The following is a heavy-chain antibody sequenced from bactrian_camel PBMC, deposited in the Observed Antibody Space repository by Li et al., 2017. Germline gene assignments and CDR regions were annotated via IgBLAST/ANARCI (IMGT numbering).Heavy chain of an antibody. Sequence: HVQLVESGGDTVQAGGSLRLSCAGSGFTSMNHCMGWFRQAPGKELEWVAVIEAAVDSAYYADSVKGRFTIAEDNTKKTVYLAMNRLKPDDTAMYYCAAGYQGGLVLRVEEYKYWGQGTQVTVS. CDR1: GFTSMNHC. CDR3: AAGYQGGLVLRVEEYKY. J-gene: IGHJ4*01. V-gene: IGHV3S1*01. CDR2: IEAAVDSA. D-gene: IGHD5*01.